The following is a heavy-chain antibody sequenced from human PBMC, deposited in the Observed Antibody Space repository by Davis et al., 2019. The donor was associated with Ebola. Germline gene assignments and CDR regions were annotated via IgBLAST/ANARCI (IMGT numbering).Heavy chain of an antibody. D-gene: IGHD6-19*01. J-gene: IGHJ4*01. CDR2: IYHTGTA. CDR1: GYSISSGYY. Sequence: SETLSLTCTVSGYSISSGYYWGWIRQPPGKGLEWIGTIYHTGTAYYKPSLKSRFTISIDTSKNQFSLKLSSVTAADTAVYYCTREPSAVAGDDYWGQGTLVTVSS. CDR3: TREPSAVAGDDY. V-gene: IGHV4-38-2*02.